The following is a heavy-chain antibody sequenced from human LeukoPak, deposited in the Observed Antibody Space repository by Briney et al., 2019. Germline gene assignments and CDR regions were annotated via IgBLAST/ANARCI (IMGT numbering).Heavy chain of an antibody. Sequence: GASVKVSCKASGYTFTSYGISWVRQAPGQGLEWMGWISAYNGNTNYAQKLQGRVTMTTDTSTSTAYMELRSLRSDDTAVYYCARGTGSGYYSWYYYYGMDVWGQGTTVTVSS. V-gene: IGHV1-18*01. J-gene: IGHJ6*02. CDR2: ISAYNGNT. CDR1: GYTFTSYG. CDR3: ARGTGSGYYSWYYYYGMDV. D-gene: IGHD3-3*01.